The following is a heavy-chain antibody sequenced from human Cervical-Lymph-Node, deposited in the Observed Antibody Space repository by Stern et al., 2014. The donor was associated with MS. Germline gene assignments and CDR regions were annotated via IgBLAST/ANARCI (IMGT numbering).Heavy chain of an antibody. CDR3: ARSARVFDS. CDR1: GASITSSY. CDR2: IYYSGIT. Sequence: QLQLQESGPGLVKPSETLSLTCTVSGASITSSYWSWIRQPPGKGLECIGYIYYSGITNYNPSLKSRVTMSLDTSANQFSLHLTSVTAADTAIYYCARSARVFDSWGQGTLVTVSS. V-gene: IGHV4-59*01. J-gene: IGHJ4*02.